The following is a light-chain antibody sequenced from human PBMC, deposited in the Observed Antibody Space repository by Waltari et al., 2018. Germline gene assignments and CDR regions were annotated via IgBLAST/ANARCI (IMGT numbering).Light chain of an antibody. CDR1: TLRINW. CDR2: GKN. J-gene: IGLJ2*01. V-gene: IGLV3-19*01. Sequence: SSELTQDPAVSVALGQTVRITCQGDTLRINWASLYQQRPGQAPLLVFYGKNNRPSGIPDRFSASSSGNTASLTIPGAQAEDEADYCCHSRDSSTNHLVFGGGTKLTVL. CDR3: HSRDSSTNHLV.